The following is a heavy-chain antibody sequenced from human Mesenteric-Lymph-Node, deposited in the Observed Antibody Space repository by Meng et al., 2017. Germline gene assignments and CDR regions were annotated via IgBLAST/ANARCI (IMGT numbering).Heavy chain of an antibody. D-gene: IGHD1-7*01. CDR2: TSTDGSNK. CDR3: ARDPRGGTERNFLDL. V-gene: IGHV3-30-3*01. J-gene: IGHJ5*02. Sequence: QVQLVESGGGAVQPGRSLRLSCAASGFTFDSYAMHWVRQAPGKGLEWVAVTSTDGSNKFYPDSVKGRFTISRDNSKRTLFLQMNSLTAEDTAVYYCARDPRGGTERNFLDLWGQGTLVTVSS. CDR1: GFTFDSYA.